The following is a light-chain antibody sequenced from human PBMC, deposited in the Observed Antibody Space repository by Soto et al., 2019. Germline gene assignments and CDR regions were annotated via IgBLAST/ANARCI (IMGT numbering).Light chain of an antibody. CDR1: QSISSY. CDR2: AAS. V-gene: IGKV1-39*01. CDR3: QQSHSTPT. Sequence: DIQMTQSPSSLSASVGDRDTITCRASQSISSYLNWYQQKPGKAPKLLIYAASSLQSGVPSRFSGSGSGTDFTLTISSLQLEDFATYYCQQSHSTPTFGQGTKV. J-gene: IGKJ1*01.